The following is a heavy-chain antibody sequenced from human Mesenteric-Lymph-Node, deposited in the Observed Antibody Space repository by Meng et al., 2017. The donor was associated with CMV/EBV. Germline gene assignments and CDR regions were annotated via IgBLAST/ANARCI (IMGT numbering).Heavy chain of an antibody. J-gene: IGHJ4*02. CDR1: GYTFTSYG. CDR3: ARDRGPSGYNDGSGYHPNPYYFDY. D-gene: IGHD3-22*01. CDR2: ISAYNGNT. V-gene: IGHV1-18*01. Sequence: ASVKVSCKASGYTFTSYGISWVRQAPGQGLEWMGWISAYNGNTNYAQKVQGRVTMTTDTSTTTAYMDLRSLRSDDTAVYYCARDRGPSGYNDGSGYHPNPYYFDYWGQGTLVTVSS.